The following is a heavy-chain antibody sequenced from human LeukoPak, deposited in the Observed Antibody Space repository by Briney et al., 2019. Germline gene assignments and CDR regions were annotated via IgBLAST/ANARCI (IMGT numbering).Heavy chain of an antibody. D-gene: IGHD5-18*01. V-gene: IGHV1-2*02. J-gene: IGHJ4*02. CDR2: INPNSGGT. CDR1: GYTFTGYY. CDR3: ARIGVQLWVDTPDY. Sequence: ASVKVSCKASGYTFTGYYMHWVRQAPGKGLEWMGWINPNSGGTNYAQKFQGRVTMTRDTYISTAYMELSRLRSDDTAVYYCARIGVQLWVDTPDYWGQGTLVTVSS.